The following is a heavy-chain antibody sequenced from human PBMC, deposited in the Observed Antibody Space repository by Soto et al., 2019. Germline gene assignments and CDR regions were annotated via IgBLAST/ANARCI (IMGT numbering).Heavy chain of an antibody. CDR3: ARVGPWVPYYYDSSPYTFENWFDP. J-gene: IGHJ5*02. V-gene: IGHV4-38-2*01. D-gene: IGHD3-22*01. Sequence: PSETLSLTCAVSGYSISSGYYWGWLRQPPGKGLEWIGSIYHGGSTFYNPSLNSRVTFAIDLTNNPLSLILNHVTPRDTAVYYCARVGPWVPYYYDSSPYTFENWFDPWGQGTLVTVSS. CDR1: GYSISSGYY. CDR2: IYHGGST.